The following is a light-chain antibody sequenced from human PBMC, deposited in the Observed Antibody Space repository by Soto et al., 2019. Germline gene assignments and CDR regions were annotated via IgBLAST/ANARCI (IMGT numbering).Light chain of an antibody. CDR2: DAS. Sequence: EIVMTQSPATLSVSPGDRATLSCRASQSGDNALASYQQKPGQPPRLLIYDASTRATGIPARFSGSQSGTEFTLTISSLLSEYFAVDSCQQYNNWPLTFGGGTKVEIK. CDR3: QQYNNWPLT. V-gene: IGKV3D-15*01. J-gene: IGKJ4*01. CDR1: QSGDNA.